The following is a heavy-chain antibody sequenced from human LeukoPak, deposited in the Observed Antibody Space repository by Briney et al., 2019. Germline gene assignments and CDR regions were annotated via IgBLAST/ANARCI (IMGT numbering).Heavy chain of an antibody. J-gene: IGHJ4*02. CDR1: GFSFSSYA. D-gene: IGHD6-19*01. V-gene: IGHV3-23*01. Sequence: PGGSLRLSCATSGFSFSSYAMSWVRQAPGKGLEWVSAMSSSDDGRYYAASVRGRFTISRDTSRSTLYLQMNSLRAEDAAVYYCATDFGSGWSIVNFDYWGQGTLVTVSS. CDR3: ATDFGSGWSIVNFDY. CDR2: MSSSDDGR.